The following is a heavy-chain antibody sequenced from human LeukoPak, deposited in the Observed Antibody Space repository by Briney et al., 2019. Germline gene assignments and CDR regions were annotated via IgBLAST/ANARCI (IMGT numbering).Heavy chain of an antibody. CDR2: ISSSSSTI. V-gene: IGHV3-48*01. D-gene: IGHD2-15*01. J-gene: IGHJ3*02. CDR3: ARGVVVVAAPPYI. CDR1: GFTFRSYS. Sequence: GSLRLSCAASGFTFRSYSMNWVRPAPGEGLEGGSYISSSSSTIYYADSVKGRFTISRDNAKNSLYLQMNSLRAEDTAVYYCARGVVVVAAPPYIWGQGTMVTVSS.